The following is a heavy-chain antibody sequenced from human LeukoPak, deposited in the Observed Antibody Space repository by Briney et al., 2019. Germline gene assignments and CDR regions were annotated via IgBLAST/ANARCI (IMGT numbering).Heavy chain of an antibody. CDR1: GFTFSSYA. CDR3: TRDHVGSMIVVADNWFAP. V-gene: IGHV3-30*04. Sequence: GGSLRLFCAASGFTFSSYAMHWVRQAPGRGLEWVAVISYGGRNKYHAASVKGRFTISRDNSKNTLYLQMNSLRAEDTAVYYCTRDHVGSMIVVADNWFAPWGQGTLVTV. D-gene: IGHD3-22*01. J-gene: IGHJ5*02. CDR2: ISYGGRNK.